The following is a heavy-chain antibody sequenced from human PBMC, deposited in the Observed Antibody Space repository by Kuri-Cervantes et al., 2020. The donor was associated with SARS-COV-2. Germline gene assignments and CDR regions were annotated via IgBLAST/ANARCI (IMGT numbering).Heavy chain of an antibody. J-gene: IGHJ4*02. D-gene: IGHD2-2*01. CDR3: AKCSPNIVVVPAATDFDY. Sequence: GGSLRLSCEVSGFLFSASAIHWVRQGSGKGLEWVGRVRGKANNYATAYAASVKGRFTISRDDSKNMAYLQMNSLKTEDTAVYYCAKCSPNIVVVPAATDFDYWGQGTLVTVSS. CDR2: VRGKANNYAT. V-gene: IGHV3-73*01. CDR1: GFLFSASA.